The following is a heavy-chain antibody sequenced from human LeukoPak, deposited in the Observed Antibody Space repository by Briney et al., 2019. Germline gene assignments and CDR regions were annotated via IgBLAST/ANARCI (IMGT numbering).Heavy chain of an antibody. V-gene: IGHV4-38-2*02. D-gene: IGHD3-9*01. CDR3: ARDLDILTGYFDY. J-gene: IGHJ4*02. CDR1: GYSISSGYY. Sequence: PSETLSLTCTVSGYSISSGYYWGWIRQPPGKGLEWIGSIYHSGSTYYNPSLKSRVTISVDTSKNQFSLKLSSVTAADTAVYYCARDLDILTGYFDYWGQGTLVTVSS. CDR2: IYHSGST.